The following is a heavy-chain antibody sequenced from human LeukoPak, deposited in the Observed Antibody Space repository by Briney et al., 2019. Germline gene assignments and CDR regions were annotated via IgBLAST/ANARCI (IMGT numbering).Heavy chain of an antibody. CDR3: AREGHWRNYYYYYMDV. J-gene: IGHJ6*03. CDR1: GFTFSSYN. Sequence: PGGSLRLSCAASGFTFSSYNMKWVRQAPGKGLEWVSSISTSSSYIYYADSVKGRFTISREHDKNSLSLQMNSLRAEDTAVYYCAREGHWRNYYYYYMDVWGKGTTVTVSS. CDR2: ISTSSSYI. V-gene: IGHV3-21*01. D-gene: IGHD1-1*01.